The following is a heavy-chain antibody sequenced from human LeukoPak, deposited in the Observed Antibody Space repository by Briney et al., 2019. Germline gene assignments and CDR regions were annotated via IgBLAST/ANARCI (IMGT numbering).Heavy chain of an antibody. D-gene: IGHD3-22*01. Sequence: GGSLRLSCAASGFTFSSYSMNWVRQAPGKGLEWVSSISSSSSYIYYADSVKGRFTISRDNAKNSLYLQMNSLRHEDTAVYYCARDSTYYYDSSGYPPDYWGQGTLVTVSS. V-gene: IGHV3-21*01. CDR3: ARDSTYYYDSSGYPPDY. CDR2: ISSSSSYI. J-gene: IGHJ4*02. CDR1: GFTFSSYS.